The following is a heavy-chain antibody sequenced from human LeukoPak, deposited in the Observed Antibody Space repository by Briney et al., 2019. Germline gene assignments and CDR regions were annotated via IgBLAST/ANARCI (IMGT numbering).Heavy chain of an antibody. CDR3: AKDRGTRLPLGFDFDY. D-gene: IGHD3-9*01. J-gene: IGHJ4*02. V-gene: IGHV3-23*01. CDR2: ISGSGGST. CDR1: GFTFSSYA. Sequence: GGSLRLSCAASGFTFSSYAMSWVRQAPGKGLERVSAISGSGGSTYYADSVKGRFTISRDNSKNTLYLQTNSLRAEDTAVYYCAKDRGTRLPLGFDFDYWGQGTLVTVSS.